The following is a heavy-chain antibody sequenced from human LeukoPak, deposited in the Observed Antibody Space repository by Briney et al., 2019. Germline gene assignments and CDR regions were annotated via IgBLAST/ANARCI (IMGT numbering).Heavy chain of an antibody. CDR2: IYSGGST. CDR1: GFPVSSNY. Sequence: GGSLRLSCAASGFPVSSNYMSWVRQAPGKGLDWVSVIYSGGSTNYADSVKGRFTISRDNAKNSLYLQMNSLRAEDTAVYYCAKHATDLILYSNYDSSWFDPWGQGTLVTVSS. V-gene: IGHV3-53*01. J-gene: IGHJ5*02. D-gene: IGHD4-11*01. CDR3: AKHATDLILYSNYDSSWFDP.